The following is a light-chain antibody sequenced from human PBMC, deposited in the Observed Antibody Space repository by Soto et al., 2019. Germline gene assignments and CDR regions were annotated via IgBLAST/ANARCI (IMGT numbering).Light chain of an antibody. J-gene: IGKJ5*01. Sequence: DTQMTQSPSSLSASVGDRVTITCRASQDIGSHLAWYQQKPEKAPKSLIYFASTLQSGVPSRFSASGSGTDFTLTISSLQPEDFATYYYQQFRSFPITFGQGTRLEIK. V-gene: IGKV1D-16*01. CDR3: QQFRSFPIT. CDR2: FAS. CDR1: QDIGSH.